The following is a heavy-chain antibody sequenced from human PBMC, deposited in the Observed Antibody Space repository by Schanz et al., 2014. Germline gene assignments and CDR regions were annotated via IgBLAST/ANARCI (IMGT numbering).Heavy chain of an antibody. CDR2: IKGKTDGGTA. Sequence: EVQLVESGGGVVQPGRSLRLSCATSGLTFTSAWMSWVRQAPGKGLEWVGRIKGKTDGGTADYAAPMKGRFTISRDDSKNTLYLQMNSLRAEDTAVYYCAKGRFGELSAFDIWGQGTMVNVSS. CDR1: GLTFTSAW. D-gene: IGHD3-10*01. CDR3: AKGRFGELSAFDI. J-gene: IGHJ3*02. V-gene: IGHV3-15*01.